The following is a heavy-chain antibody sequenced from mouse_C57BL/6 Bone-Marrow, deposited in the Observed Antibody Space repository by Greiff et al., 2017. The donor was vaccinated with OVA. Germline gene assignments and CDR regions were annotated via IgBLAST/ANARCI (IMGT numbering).Heavy chain of an antibody. CDR1: GYTFTDYY. V-gene: IGHV1-76*01. J-gene: IGHJ2*01. CDR3: ARWILNFDY. Sequence: VKLMESGAELVRPGASVKLSCKASGYTFTDYYINWVKQRPGQGLEWIARIYPGSGNTYYNEKFKGKATLTAEKSSSTAYMQLSSLTSEDSAVYFCARWILNFDYWGQGTTLTVSS. CDR2: IYPGSGNT.